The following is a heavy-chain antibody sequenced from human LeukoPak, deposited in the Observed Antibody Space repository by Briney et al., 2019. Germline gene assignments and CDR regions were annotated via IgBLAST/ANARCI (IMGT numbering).Heavy chain of an antibody. CDR1: GFTFSRYW. Sequence: PGGSLRLSCAASGFTFSRYWMTWVRQAPGKGLEWVANIKEDGNKKYYVDSVKGRFTISRDNAKNSLYLEMNILRPEDTAVYFCARGEAFCDYWGQGARVTVSS. J-gene: IGHJ4*02. CDR3: ARGEAFCDY. CDR2: IKEDGNKK. V-gene: IGHV3-7*05.